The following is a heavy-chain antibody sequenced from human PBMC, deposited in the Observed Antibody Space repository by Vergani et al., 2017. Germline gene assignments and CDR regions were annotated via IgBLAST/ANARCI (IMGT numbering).Heavy chain of an antibody. J-gene: IGHJ2*01. CDR3: TGEREREARYFGL. Sequence: QLVESGGTWVQPGGSLRLVCAASGFSVSSDFVSWVRQAPGGGLEWVSVIYGSTAMTYYADYVKGRFTMSRVDAENRVFLKLNSLTQEDTAVYYCTGEREREARYFGLWGRGTLVTVSS. CDR2: IYGSTAMT. V-gene: IGHV3-66*02. CDR1: GFSVSSDF. D-gene: IGHD3-16*01.